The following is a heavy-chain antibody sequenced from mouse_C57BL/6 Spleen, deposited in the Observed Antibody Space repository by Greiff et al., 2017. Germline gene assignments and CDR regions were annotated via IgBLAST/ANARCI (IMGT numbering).Heavy chain of an antibody. CDR1: GYTFTSYW. D-gene: IGHD2-4*01. CDR2: IYPGSGST. V-gene: IGHV1-55*01. CDR3: ARGSYDYEGLLDY. J-gene: IGHJ2*01. Sequence: QVQLQQPGAELVKPGASVKMSCKASGYTFTSYWITWVKQRPGQGLEWIGDIYPGSGSTNYNEKFKSKATLTVDTSSSTAYMQLSSLTSEDSAVXYCARGSYDYEGLLDYWGQGTTLTVSS.